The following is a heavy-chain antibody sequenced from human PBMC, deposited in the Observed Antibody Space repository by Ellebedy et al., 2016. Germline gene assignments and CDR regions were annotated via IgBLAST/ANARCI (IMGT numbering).Heavy chain of an antibody. Sequence: GESLKISCAASGFTFSSYAMSWVRQAPGKGLEWVSAISGSGGSTYYADSVKGRFTISRDNSKNTLYLQMSSLRAEDTAVYYCVKEGYDSSGWPPVYFDYWGQGTLVTVSS. CDR2: ISGSGGST. CDR3: VKEGYDSSGWPPVYFDY. J-gene: IGHJ4*02. CDR1: GFTFSSYA. V-gene: IGHV3-23*01. D-gene: IGHD6-19*01.